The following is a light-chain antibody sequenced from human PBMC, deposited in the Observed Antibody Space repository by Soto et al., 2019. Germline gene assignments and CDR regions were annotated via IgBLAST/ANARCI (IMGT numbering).Light chain of an antibody. CDR2: DAS. CDR1: QSVSSY. V-gene: IGKV3-11*01. Sequence: EIVLTQSPATLSLSPGERATLSCRASQSVSSYLAWYQQKPGQAPRLLIYDASNRATGIPARFSGSGSGTDFTLTISSLEPEAFAVYYCQQRSNWRGWTFGQGTKVEIK. CDR3: QQRSNWRGWT. J-gene: IGKJ1*01.